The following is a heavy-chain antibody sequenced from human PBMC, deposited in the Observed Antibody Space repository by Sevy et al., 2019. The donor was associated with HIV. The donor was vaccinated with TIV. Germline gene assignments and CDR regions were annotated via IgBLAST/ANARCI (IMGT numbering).Heavy chain of an antibody. D-gene: IGHD6-6*01. J-gene: IGHJ6*02. Sequence: ASVKVSCKASGYTFTSYGISWVRQAPGQGLEWMGWISAYNGKTNFAQKLQDKFTMTTDTSTSTAYMELRSLRSDDTAVYYCASDGQVYSSSSGGYYYYGMDVWGQGTTVTVSS. V-gene: IGHV1-18*04. CDR2: ISAYNGKT. CDR1: GYTFTSYG. CDR3: ASDGQVYSSSSGGYYYYGMDV.